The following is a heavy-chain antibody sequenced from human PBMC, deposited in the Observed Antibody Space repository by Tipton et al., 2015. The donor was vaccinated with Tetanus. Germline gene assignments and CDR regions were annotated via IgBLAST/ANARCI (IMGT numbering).Heavy chain of an antibody. CDR1: GYTFTSYY. D-gene: IGHD4-23*01. CDR2: INPSSGSI. J-gene: IGHJ4*02. CDR3: ARSTPAGGNSRGWLDY. V-gene: IGHV1-46*03. Sequence: QVQLVQSGAEVKKPGASVKVSCKASGYTFTSYYMHWVRQAPGQGLEWMGIINPSSGSINYAQRFQGRVTMTRDTSTSTVDMDLSTLRSEDTAVFYGARSTPAGGNSRGWLDYWGQGTQVTVSS.